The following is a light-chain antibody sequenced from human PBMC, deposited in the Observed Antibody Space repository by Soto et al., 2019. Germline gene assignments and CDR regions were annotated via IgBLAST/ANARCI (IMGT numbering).Light chain of an antibody. CDR2: SAS. CDR1: QGINHF. V-gene: IGKV1-16*02. CDR3: QQYHSYPIT. J-gene: IGKJ5*01. Sequence: DIQMTQSPSSLSASVGDRVTITCRASQGINHFLAWFQQKPGEAPKSLIYSASTLHSGVPSKFTGSGSGTDFTLTISSLQPEDFATYFCQQYHSYPITFGQGTRLEIK.